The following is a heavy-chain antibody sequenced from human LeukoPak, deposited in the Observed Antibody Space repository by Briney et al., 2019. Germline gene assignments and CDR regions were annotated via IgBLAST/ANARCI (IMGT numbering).Heavy chain of an antibody. J-gene: IGHJ4*02. CDR2: ISSSGSYI. CDR3: ARDEFFDY. Sequence: GGSLRLSCAASGFTFSSYSMNWVRQAPGKGLEWVSSISSSGSYIYYADSVKGRFTISRDNAKNSLYLQMNSLRAEDTAVYYCARDEFFDYWGQGTLVTVSS. V-gene: IGHV3-21*01. CDR1: GFTFSSYS.